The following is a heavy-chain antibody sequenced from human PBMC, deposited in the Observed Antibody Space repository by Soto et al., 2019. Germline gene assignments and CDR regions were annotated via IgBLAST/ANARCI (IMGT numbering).Heavy chain of an antibody. CDR1: GGSISSGGYY. CDR2: IYYSGST. CDR3: ARSHEYYDFWSGYLYFDY. D-gene: IGHD3-3*01. J-gene: IGHJ4*02. Sequence: PSETLSLTCTVSGGSISSGGYYWSWIRQHPGKGLEWIGYIYYSGSTYYNPSLKSRVTISVDTSKNQFSLKLSSVTAADTAVYYCARSHEYYDFWSGYLYFDYWGQGTLVTVSS. V-gene: IGHV4-31*03.